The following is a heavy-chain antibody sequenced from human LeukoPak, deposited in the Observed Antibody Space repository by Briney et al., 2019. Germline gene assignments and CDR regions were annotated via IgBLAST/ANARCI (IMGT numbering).Heavy chain of an antibody. CDR3: ARVAKERVGGVYYFDY. D-gene: IGHD1-1*01. V-gene: IGHV3-13*01. CDR1: GFTFSDYD. Sequence: PGGSLRLSCAAPGFTFSDYDMHWVRQPTGKGLEWVAAIGTAGDTYYTGSVKGRFTISRENAKNSLYLQMNSLRAGDTAVYYCARVAKERVGGVYYFDYWGQGTLVTVSS. CDR2: IGTAGDT. J-gene: IGHJ4*02.